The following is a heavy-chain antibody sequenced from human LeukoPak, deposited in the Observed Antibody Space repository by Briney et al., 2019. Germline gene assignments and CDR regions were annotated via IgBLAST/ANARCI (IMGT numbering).Heavy chain of an antibody. CDR2: IYYSGST. Sequence: PSKTLSLTCTVSGGSISSSSYYWGWIRQPPGKGLEWIGSIYYSGSTYYNPSLKSRVTISVDTSKNQFSLKLSSVTAADTAVYYCARQAPTSSSWYVAAQRGRYYFDYWGQGTLVTVSS. V-gene: IGHV4-39*01. J-gene: IGHJ4*02. CDR3: ARQAPTSSSWYVAAQRGRYYFDY. D-gene: IGHD6-13*01. CDR1: GGSISSSSYY.